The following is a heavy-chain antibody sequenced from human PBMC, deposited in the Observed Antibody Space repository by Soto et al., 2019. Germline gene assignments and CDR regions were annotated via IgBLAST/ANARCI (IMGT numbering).Heavy chain of an antibody. D-gene: IGHD3-16*02. CDR2: ISDSGDRT. CDR1: GFTLSMSA. V-gene: IGHV3-23*01. J-gene: IGHJ3*01. Sequence: EVQLMVSGGGLVQPGGSLRLSCASSGFTLSMSAVNWVRQDPGKGLEWVSYISDSGDRTYYADSVNGRFTISRDRSKNTVSLQMDSLRAEDTAVYYCAKDRGIIVKAGDAFDVWGQGTKVTVSS. CDR3: AKDRGIIVKAGDAFDV.